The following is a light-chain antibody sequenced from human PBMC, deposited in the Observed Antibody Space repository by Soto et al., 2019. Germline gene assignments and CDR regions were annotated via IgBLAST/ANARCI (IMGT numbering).Light chain of an antibody. Sequence: QSALPQPASVSGSPGRSITISCTGTRSDIGACNFVSWYQQHPGEVPKLILYDVNVRPSGVSNRFSGSKSGNTASLTISGLQAEDEADYYCTSWTTSTTMIFGGGTKLTVL. J-gene: IGLJ2*01. CDR3: TSWTTSTTMI. V-gene: IGLV2-14*03. CDR1: RSDIGACNF. CDR2: DVN.